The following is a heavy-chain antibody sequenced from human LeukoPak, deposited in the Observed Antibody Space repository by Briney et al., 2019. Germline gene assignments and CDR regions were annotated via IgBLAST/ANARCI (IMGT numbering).Heavy chain of an antibody. D-gene: IGHD3-10*01. V-gene: IGHV4-59*01. CDR3: ASKVGGNYYGSGRRYYYMDV. J-gene: IGHJ6*03. CDR2: IYYTGNT. Sequence: SETLSLTCTVSGCSISYYFWSWIRQPPGKGLEWIGYIYYTGNTNSNPSLKSRVTISVDTSKNQFSLKLRSVSAADTAVYYCASKVGGNYYGSGRRYYYMDVWGKGTTVTVSS. CDR1: GCSISYYF.